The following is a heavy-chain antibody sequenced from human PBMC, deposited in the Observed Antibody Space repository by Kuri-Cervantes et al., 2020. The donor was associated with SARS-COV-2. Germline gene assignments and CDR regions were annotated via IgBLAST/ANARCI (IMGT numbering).Heavy chain of an antibody. Sequence: ESLKISCTVSGGSIRGSSYYWGWFRQSPGKRLQWIGNGYYSGRTYYDPSLKSRVTISVDTSRNQFSLRPSSLTAADTAVYYCAKSGLGVSYYFDSWGHGTLVTVSS. CDR3: AKSGLGVSYYFDS. J-gene: IGHJ4*01. CDR2: GYYSGRT. CDR1: GGSIRGSSYY. V-gene: IGHV4-39*01. D-gene: IGHD5/OR15-5a*01.